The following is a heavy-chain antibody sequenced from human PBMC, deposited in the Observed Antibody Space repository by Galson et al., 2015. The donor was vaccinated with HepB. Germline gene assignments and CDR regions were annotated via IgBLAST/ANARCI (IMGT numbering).Heavy chain of an antibody. V-gene: IGHV3-23*01. CDR2: VTGNGDYT. D-gene: IGHD1-26*01. J-gene: IGHJ4*02. CDR1: GFAFSSYA. CDR3: ARDERGRKYVAGTTGSPAW. Sequence: SLRLSCAASGFAFSSYAMTWFRQAPGKGLEWVSTVTGNGDYTFYSDSVKGRFTVSRDNSKNALYLHMTSLRAEDTATYYCARDERGRKYVAGTTGSPAWWGQGTLVTVSS.